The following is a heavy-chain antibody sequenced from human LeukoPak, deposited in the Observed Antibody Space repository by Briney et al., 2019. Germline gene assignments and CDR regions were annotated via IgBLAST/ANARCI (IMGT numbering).Heavy chain of an antibody. D-gene: IGHD3-9*01. CDR2: ISSSSYI. V-gene: IGHV3-21*01. CDR3: ARGLYDILTGYSSNFDY. CDR1: GFTFSSYS. J-gene: IGHJ4*02. Sequence: GGSLRLSCAASGFTFSSYSMNWVRQAPGKGLEWVSSISSSSYIYYADSVKGRFTISRDNAKNSLYLQMNSLRAEDTAVYYCARGLYDILTGYSSNFDYWGQGTLVTVSS.